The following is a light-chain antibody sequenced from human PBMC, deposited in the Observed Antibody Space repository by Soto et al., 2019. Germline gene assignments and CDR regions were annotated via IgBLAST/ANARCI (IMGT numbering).Light chain of an antibody. V-gene: IGKV3-20*01. Sequence: EIVLTQSPGTLSLSPGERASLSCRASQSVRSSSLAWYQQKPGQPPRLLIYGASRRATGIPDRFSGSVSGTCFTLTISRLEPEDCAVYFCQQYADSPETDRWTFGPGTKVEIK. J-gene: IGKJ1*01. CDR2: GAS. CDR3: QQYADSPETDRWT. CDR1: QSVRSSS.